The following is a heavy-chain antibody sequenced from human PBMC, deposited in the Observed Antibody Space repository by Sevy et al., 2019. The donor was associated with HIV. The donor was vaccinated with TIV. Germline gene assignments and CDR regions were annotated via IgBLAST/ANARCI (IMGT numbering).Heavy chain of an antibody. CDR3: ARDASSYCTSYSCYGGWFDP. Sequence: ASVKVSCKASGGTFSSYAINWVRQAPGQGLEWMGRIIPIPGIPNYAQKFQGRVTITADKSTSTAYMELSSLRSEDTAVYYCARDASSYCTSYSCYGGWFDPRGQGTLVTVSS. J-gene: IGHJ5*02. V-gene: IGHV1-69*04. D-gene: IGHD2-2*01. CDR1: GGTFSSYA. CDR2: IIPIPGIP.